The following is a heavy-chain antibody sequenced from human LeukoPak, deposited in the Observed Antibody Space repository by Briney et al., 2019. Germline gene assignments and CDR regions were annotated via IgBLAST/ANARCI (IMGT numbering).Heavy chain of an antibody. CDR3: ARAGPSSSWHQFDY. J-gene: IGHJ4*02. D-gene: IGHD6-13*01. CDR2: IYSGGST. V-gene: IGHV3-66*01. CDR1: GFTVSRNY. Sequence: GGSLRLSCAASGFTVSRNYMSWVRQAPGRGLEWVSVIYSGGSTYYADSVKGRFTISRDNSKNTLYLQMNSLRAEDTAVYYCARAGPSSSWHQFDYWGQGTLVTVSS.